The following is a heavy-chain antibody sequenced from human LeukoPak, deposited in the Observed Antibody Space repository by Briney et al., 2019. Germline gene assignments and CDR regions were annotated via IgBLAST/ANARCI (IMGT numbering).Heavy chain of an antibody. J-gene: IGHJ3*02. CDR1: GFTFDSYG. CDR3: AKAVDLASISVDI. D-gene: IGHD5-12*01. Sequence: GGSLRLSCAASGFTFDSYGMNWVRQAPGKGLEWVSGISGSGVYTYYADSVKGRFTISRDNSKNTLYLVMNSLRVDDTAVYYCAKAVDLASISVDIWGQGTMVTVSS. V-gene: IGHV3-23*01. CDR2: ISGSGVYT.